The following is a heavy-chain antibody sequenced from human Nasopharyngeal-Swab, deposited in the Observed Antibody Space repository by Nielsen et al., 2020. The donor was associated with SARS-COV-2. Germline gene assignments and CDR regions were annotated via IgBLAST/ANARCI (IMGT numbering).Heavy chain of an antibody. D-gene: IGHD3-22*01. V-gene: IGHV1-8*01. CDR2: MNPNSGNT. CDR3: ARGPYYYDSSGYRAYYYYMDV. Sequence: WVRQAPGQGLEWMGWMNPNSGNTGYAQKFQGRVTMTRNTSISTAYMELSGLRSEDTAVYYCARGPYYYDSSGYRAYYYYMDVWGKGTTVTVSS. J-gene: IGHJ6*03.